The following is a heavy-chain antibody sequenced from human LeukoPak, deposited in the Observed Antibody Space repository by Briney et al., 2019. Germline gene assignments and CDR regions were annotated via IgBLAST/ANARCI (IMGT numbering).Heavy chain of an antibody. CDR1: GYTFISYY. CDR2: INLSGGGT. CDR3: AGSSVEYQNLARFGY. D-gene: IGHD6-6*01. J-gene: IGHJ4*02. Sequence: ASVKVSCKASGYTFISYYMHWVRQAPGQGLEWMGIINLSGGGTSHAQKFQGRVTMSRDTSTSTVYMELSSLRSEDTAVYYCAGSSVEYQNLARFGYWGQGTLVTVSS. V-gene: IGHV1-46*01.